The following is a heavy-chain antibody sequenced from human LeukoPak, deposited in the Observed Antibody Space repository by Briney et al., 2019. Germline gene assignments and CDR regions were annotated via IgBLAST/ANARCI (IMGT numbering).Heavy chain of an antibody. CDR2: INHSGST. J-gene: IGHJ4*02. Sequence: SETLSLTCAVYGGSFSGYYWSWIRQPPGKGLEWIGEINHSGSTNYNPSLKSRVTISVDTSKNQFSLKLSSVTAADTAVYYCARRSRGAWRWPLDYWGQGTLVTVSS. V-gene: IGHV4-34*01. D-gene: IGHD1-26*01. CDR3: ARRSRGAWRWPLDY. CDR1: GGSFSGYY.